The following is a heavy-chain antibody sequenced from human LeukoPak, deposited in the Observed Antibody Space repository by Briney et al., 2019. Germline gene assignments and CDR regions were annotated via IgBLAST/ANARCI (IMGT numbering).Heavy chain of an antibody. V-gene: IGHV4-38-2*01. CDR2: IYHSGST. Sequence: SETLSLTCAVSGYSISSGYYWGWIRQPPGKGLEWIGSIYHSGSTYYNPSLKSRVTISVDTSKNQFSLKLSSVTAADTAVYYCARVGYCNGGSCYLSYWYFDLWGRGTLVTVSS. CDR3: ARVGYCNGGSCYLSYWYFDL. D-gene: IGHD2-15*01. J-gene: IGHJ2*01. CDR1: GYSISSGYY.